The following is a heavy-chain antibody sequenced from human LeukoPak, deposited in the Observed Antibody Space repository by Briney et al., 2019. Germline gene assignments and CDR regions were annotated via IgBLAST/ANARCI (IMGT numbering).Heavy chain of an antibody. CDR3: AREGYYGSGSPPSLYFDY. CDR2: TSSDLNVK. CDR1: GFTFSGVW. V-gene: IGHV3-30*03. J-gene: IGHJ4*02. D-gene: IGHD3-10*01. Sequence: PGGSLRLSCVASGFTFSGVWMSWVRQAPGKGLEWVAVTSSDLNVKLYADSVKGRFTISRDNSRSTLYLQMNSLRPEDTAIYYCAREGYYGSGSPPSLYFDYWGQGTLVTVSS.